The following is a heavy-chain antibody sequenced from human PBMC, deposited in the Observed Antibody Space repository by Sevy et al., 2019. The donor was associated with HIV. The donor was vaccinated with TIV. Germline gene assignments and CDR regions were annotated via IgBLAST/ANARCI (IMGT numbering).Heavy chain of an antibody. J-gene: IGHJ5*02. V-gene: IGHV3-30*18. Sequence: GGSLRLSCAASGFTFSSYGMNWVRQAPGKGLEWVAVISYDGSNKYYADSVKGRFTISRDNSKNTLYLQMNSLRAEDTAVYYCAKDNSTYYYDSSNWFDPWGQGTLVTVSS. CDR1: GFTFSSYG. CDR3: AKDNSTYYYDSSNWFDP. CDR2: ISYDGSNK. D-gene: IGHD3-22*01.